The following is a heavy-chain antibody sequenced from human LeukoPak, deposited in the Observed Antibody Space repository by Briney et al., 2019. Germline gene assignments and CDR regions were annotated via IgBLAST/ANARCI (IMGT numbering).Heavy chain of an antibody. V-gene: IGHV3-7*01. CDR2: IEQDEIEK. D-gene: IGHD2-21*01. J-gene: IGHJ4*02. CDR3: ARVGDYAVFEY. Sequence: GGSLRLSCVGSGFTFSSYWMGWVRQAPGKGLEWVANIEQDEIEKYYVDSVKGRFTVSRDNAKNSLHLQMNSLRVEDTAVYYCARVGDYAVFEYWGQGALVTVSS. CDR1: GFTFSSYW.